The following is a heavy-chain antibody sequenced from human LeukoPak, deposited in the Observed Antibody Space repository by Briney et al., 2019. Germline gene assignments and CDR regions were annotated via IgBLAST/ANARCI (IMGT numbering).Heavy chain of an antibody. Sequence: GGSLRLSCAASGFTFSSYSMNWVRQTPGKGLEWVSYISSSSSTIYYADSVKGRFTISRDNSKNTLYLQMNSLRAEDTAVYFCARRSGVAVAGAFDYWGQGTLVTVSS. CDR2: ISSSSSTI. CDR3: ARRSGVAVAGAFDY. D-gene: IGHD6-19*01. J-gene: IGHJ4*02. CDR1: GFTFSSYS. V-gene: IGHV3-48*01.